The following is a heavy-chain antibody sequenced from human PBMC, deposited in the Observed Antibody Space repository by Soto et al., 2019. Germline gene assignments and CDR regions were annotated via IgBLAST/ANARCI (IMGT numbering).Heavy chain of an antibody. CDR2: IWYDGSNK. J-gene: IGHJ6*03. Sequence: HPGGSLRLSCAASGFTFSSYGMHWVRQAPGKGLEWVAVIWYDGSNKYYADSVKGRFTISRDNSKNTLYLQMNSLRAEDTAVYYCARPGGVRGVSGNMDVWGKGTTVTVSS. CDR3: ARPGGVRGVSGNMDV. D-gene: IGHD3-10*01. V-gene: IGHV3-33*01. CDR1: GFTFSSYG.